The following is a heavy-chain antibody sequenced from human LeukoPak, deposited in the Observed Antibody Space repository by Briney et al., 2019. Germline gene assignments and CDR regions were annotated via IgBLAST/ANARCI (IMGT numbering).Heavy chain of an antibody. D-gene: IGHD1-26*01. CDR3: ASPLGSGSYSSFGY. CDR2: FDPEDGET. CDR1: GYTLTELS. V-gene: IGHV1-24*01. Sequence: GASVKVSCKVSGYTLTELSMHWVRQAPGKGLEWMGGFDPEDGETIYAQKFQGRVTMTEDTSTDTAYMELSSLRSEDTAVYYCASPLGSGSYSSFGYWGQGTLVTVSS. J-gene: IGHJ4*02.